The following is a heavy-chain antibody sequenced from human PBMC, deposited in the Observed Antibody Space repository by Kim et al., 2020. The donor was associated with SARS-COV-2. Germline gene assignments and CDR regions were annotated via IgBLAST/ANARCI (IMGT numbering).Heavy chain of an antibody. CDR1: GFTFSRYA. D-gene: IGHD6-25*01. V-gene: IGHV3-30*04. CDR2: IASDGRDK. CDR3: AKDAAIGAAGYYFDY. J-gene: IGHJ4*02. Sequence: GGSLRLSCAASGFTFSRYAMHWVRQAPGKGLESVTVIASDGRDKKYVDSVKGRFTISRDNSRNTLYLQMDSLRAEDTAVYYCAKDAAIGAAGYYFDYWGQGTLVTVSS.